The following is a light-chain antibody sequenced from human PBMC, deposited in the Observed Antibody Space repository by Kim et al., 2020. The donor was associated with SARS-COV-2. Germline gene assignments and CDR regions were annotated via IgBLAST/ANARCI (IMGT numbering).Light chain of an antibody. CDR1: QSISSY. CDR3: QRYYSYPLT. CDR2: AAS. Sequence: ASTGDRVTITCRASQSISSYLAWYQQKPGEAPKLLIYAASTLQSGVPSRFGGSGSGTDFTLTISCLQSEDFATYSCQRYYSYPLTFGGGTKVEIK. V-gene: IGKV1-8*01. J-gene: IGKJ4*01.